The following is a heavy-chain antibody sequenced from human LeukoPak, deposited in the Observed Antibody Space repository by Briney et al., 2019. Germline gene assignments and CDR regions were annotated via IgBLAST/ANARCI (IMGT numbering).Heavy chain of an antibody. Sequence: SETLSLTCTVSGGSISNYWSWIRQPPGKRLGWIGYIYYSGSTNYNPSLKSRVTISVDTSRHQFSLKLSSVTAADTAVYYCARTGLYGSGSPYFDYWGQGTLVTVSS. CDR1: GGSISNY. V-gene: IGHV4-59*01. J-gene: IGHJ4*02. CDR2: IYYSGST. CDR3: ARTGLYGSGSPYFDY. D-gene: IGHD3-10*01.